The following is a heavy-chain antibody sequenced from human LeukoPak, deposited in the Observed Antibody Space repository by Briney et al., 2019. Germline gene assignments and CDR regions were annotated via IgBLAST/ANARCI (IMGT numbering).Heavy chain of an antibody. CDR2: IYYSGST. D-gene: IGHD3-3*01. Sequence: SETLSLTCTVSGGSISSSSYYWGWIRQPPGKGLEWIGSIYYSGSTYYNPSLKSRVTISVDTSKTQFSLKLSSVTAADTAVYYCARTYYDFWSGYLNWFDPWGQGTLVTVSS. V-gene: IGHV4-39*01. CDR3: ARTYYDFWSGYLNWFDP. CDR1: GGSISSSSYY. J-gene: IGHJ5*02.